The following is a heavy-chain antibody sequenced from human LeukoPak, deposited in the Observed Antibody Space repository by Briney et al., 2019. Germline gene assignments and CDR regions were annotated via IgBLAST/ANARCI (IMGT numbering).Heavy chain of an antibody. J-gene: IGHJ5*02. V-gene: IGHV1-2*02. CDR2: MNPNSGGT. CDR3: ARGIVVVVAASGFDA. Sequence: ASVKVSCKASGYTFTGYDMNCVRQAPGQGLEWMGWMNPNSGGTNYAQKFQGRVTMTRDTSINTAYMELSRLRSDDTAVYDWARGIVVVVAASGFDAWGQGTLVTVTS. D-gene: IGHD2-15*01. CDR1: GYTFTGYD.